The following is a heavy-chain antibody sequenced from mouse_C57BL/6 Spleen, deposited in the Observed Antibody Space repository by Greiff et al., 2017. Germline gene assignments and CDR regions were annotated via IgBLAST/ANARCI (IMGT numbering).Heavy chain of an antibody. J-gene: IGHJ3*01. V-gene: IGHV1-61*01. CDR1: GYTFTSYW. CDR2: IYPSDSET. Sequence: QVQLQQPGAELVRPGSSVKLSCKASGYTFTSYWMDWVKQRPGQGLEWIGHIYPSDSETHYNQKFKDKATVTVDKSSSTAYMQLSSLTSEDSAVYYCASWGMDDGYGAAYWGQGTLVTVSA. CDR3: ASWGMDDGYGAAY. D-gene: IGHD2-3*01.